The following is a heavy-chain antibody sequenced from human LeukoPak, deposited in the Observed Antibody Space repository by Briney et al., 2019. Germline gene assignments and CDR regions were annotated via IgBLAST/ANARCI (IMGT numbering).Heavy chain of an antibody. CDR3: ARGIQLWLREIDY. CDR2: ISSSSSTI. Sequence: GGSLRLSCAASGFTFSSYSMNWVRQAPGKGLEWVSYISSSSSTIYYADSVKGRFTISRDNAKNSLYLQMNSLRAEDTAVYYCARGIQLWLREIDYWGQGNLVTVSS. CDR1: GFTFSSYS. J-gene: IGHJ4*02. D-gene: IGHD5-18*01. V-gene: IGHV3-48*01.